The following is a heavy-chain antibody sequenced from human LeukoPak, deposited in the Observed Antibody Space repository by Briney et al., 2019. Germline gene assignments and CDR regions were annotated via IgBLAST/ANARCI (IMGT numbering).Heavy chain of an antibody. J-gene: IGHJ5*02. Sequence: SVKVSCKASGGTFSSYAISWVRQAPGQGLEWMGGIIPIFGTANYAQKFQGRVTITADESTSTAYMELSSLRSEDTAVYYCARDLWGEAVAGFRTYNWFDPWGQGTLVTVSS. D-gene: IGHD6-19*01. CDR2: IIPIFGTA. CDR1: GGTFSSYA. CDR3: ARDLWGEAVAGFRTYNWFDP. V-gene: IGHV1-69*13.